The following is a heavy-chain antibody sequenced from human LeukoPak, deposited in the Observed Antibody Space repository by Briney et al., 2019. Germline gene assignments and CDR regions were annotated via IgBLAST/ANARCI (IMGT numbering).Heavy chain of an antibody. D-gene: IGHD3-10*01. Sequence: PGGSLRLSCTASGFTFSSYSMNWVRQAPGKGLEWVSYISSSSSTIYYADSVKGRFTISRDNAKNSLYLQMNSLRAEDTAVYYCARDRHHRFAELFPWGQGTLVTASS. J-gene: IGHJ4*02. V-gene: IGHV3-48*04. CDR1: GFTFSSYS. CDR3: ARDRHHRFAELFP. CDR2: ISSSSSTI.